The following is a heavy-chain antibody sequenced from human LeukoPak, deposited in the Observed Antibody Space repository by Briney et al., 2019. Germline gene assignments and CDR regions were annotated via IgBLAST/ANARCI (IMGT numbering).Heavy chain of an antibody. CDR2: IYYSGST. D-gene: IGHD1-26*01. CDR3: ARHGRSGSYQYPEPGPNDY. CDR1: GGSISSSSSYY. Sequence: SETLSLTCTVSGGSISSSSSYYWGWIRQPPGKGLEWIGSIYYSGSTYYNPSLKSRVTISVDTSKNQFSLKLSSVTAADTAVYYCARHGRSGSYQYPEPGPNDYWGQGTLVTVSS. J-gene: IGHJ4*02. V-gene: IGHV4-39*01.